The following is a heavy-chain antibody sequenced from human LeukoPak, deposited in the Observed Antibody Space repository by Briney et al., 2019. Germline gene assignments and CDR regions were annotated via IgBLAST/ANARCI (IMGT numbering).Heavy chain of an antibody. CDR3: ATNYYDSSGYFPDFDY. V-gene: IGHV3-23*01. D-gene: IGHD3-22*01. CDR2: ISGSGRDT. CDR1: GFTFSSYA. J-gene: IGHJ4*02. Sequence: GGSLRLSCAASGFTFSSYAMNWVRQAPVKGLEWVSGISGSGRDTYYVDSVKRRFTISRDNSKNTLYLQMNSLRADDTAVYYCATNYYDSSGYFPDFDYWGQGVLVSVSS.